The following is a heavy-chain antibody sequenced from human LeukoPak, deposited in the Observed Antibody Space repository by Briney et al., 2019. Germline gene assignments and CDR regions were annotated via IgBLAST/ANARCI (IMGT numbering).Heavy chain of an antibody. J-gene: IGHJ4*02. CDR2: IYHSGST. V-gene: IGHV4-4*02. Sequence: SETLSLTCAVSGGSISSSNWWSWVRQPPGKGLEWIGEIYHSGSTNYNPSLKSRVTISVDKSKNQFSLKLSSVTAADTAVYYCARETYYYGSGIDYWGQGTRVTVSS. D-gene: IGHD3-10*01. CDR1: GGSISSSNW. CDR3: ARETYYYGSGIDY.